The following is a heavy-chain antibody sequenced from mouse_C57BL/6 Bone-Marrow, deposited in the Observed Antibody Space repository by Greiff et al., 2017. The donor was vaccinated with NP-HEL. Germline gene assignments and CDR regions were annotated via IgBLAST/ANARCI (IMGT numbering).Heavy chain of an antibody. CDR3: AREGFYYYGSPAWFAY. CDR1: GYTFTSYW. Sequence: VQLQQPGTELVKPGASVKLSCKASGYTFTSYWMHWVKQRPGQGLEWIGNINPSNGGTNYNEKFKSKATLTVDKSSSTAYMQLSSLTSEDSAVYYCAREGFYYYGSPAWFAYWGQGTLVTVSA. V-gene: IGHV1-53*01. CDR2: INPSNGGT. J-gene: IGHJ3*01. D-gene: IGHD1-1*01.